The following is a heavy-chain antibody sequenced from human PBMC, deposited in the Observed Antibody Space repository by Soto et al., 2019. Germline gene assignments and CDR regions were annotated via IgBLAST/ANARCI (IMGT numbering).Heavy chain of an antibody. D-gene: IGHD5-12*01. J-gene: IGHJ3*02. CDR2: ISGSVDST. CDR1: GFTFSNYD. Sequence: GGSLRLSCAASGFTFSNYDMSWVRQAPGKGLEWVSMISGSVDSTYYADSVKGRFTISRXXXXXXXXXXXXXXXXXXXXXXYCAXGVGYSGYVSDAFDIWGRGTXVTV. CDR3: AXGVGYSGYVSDAFDI. V-gene: IGHV3-23*01.